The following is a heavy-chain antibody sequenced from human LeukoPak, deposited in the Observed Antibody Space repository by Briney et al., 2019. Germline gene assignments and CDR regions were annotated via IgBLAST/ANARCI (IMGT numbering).Heavy chain of an antibody. J-gene: IGHJ4*01. CDR3: ARNGGYFSSTSCPPQGRSFDY. CDR1: GYSFTSYW. D-gene: IGHD2-2*01. CDR2: IYPGDSDT. V-gene: IGHV5-51*01. Sequence: GESLKISCKGSGYSFTSYWIGWVRQMPGKGLEWMGIIYPGDSDTRYSPSFQGQVTISADKSISTAYLQWSSLKASDTAMYHRARNGGYFSSTSCPPQGRSFDYWGQGTLVTVSS.